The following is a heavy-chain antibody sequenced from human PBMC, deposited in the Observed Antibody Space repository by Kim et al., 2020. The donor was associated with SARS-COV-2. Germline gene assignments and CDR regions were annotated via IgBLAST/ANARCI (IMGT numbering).Heavy chain of an antibody. D-gene: IGHD6-13*01. CDR1: GFTFTSSA. V-gene: IGHV1-58*01. CDR2: IVVGSGNT. Sequence: SVKVSCKASGFTFTSSAVQWVRQARGQRLEWIGWIVVGSGNTNYAQKFQERVTITRDMSTSTAYMELSSLRSEDTAVYYCAADRRYSSSWSKDNWGQGTLVTVSS. CDR3: AADRRYSSSWSKDN. J-gene: IGHJ4*02.